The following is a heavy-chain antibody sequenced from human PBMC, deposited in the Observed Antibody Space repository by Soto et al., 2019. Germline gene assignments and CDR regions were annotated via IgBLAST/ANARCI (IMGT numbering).Heavy chain of an antibody. CDR1: GFTFSSYG. CDR3: ARDWGIAAAGYYFDY. J-gene: IGHJ4*02. Sequence: QVQLVESGGGVVQPGRSLRLSCAASGFTFSSYGMHWVRQAPGKGLEWVAVIWYDGSNKYYADSVKGRFTISRDNSKNTLYLQMNSLRAEDTAVYYCARDWGIAAAGYYFDYWGQGTLVTVSS. CDR2: IWYDGSNK. V-gene: IGHV3-33*01. D-gene: IGHD6-13*01.